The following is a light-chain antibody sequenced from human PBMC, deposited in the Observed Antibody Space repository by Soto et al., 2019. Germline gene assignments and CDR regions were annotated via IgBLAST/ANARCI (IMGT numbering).Light chain of an antibody. V-gene: IGKV1-12*01. CDR2: AAS. CDR3: QQAYSFPYT. Sequence: DIRMTQSPSSVSASVGDRVTITCRASEDIRSWLAWFQQKPGKAPKLLIYAASTLESGVPSRFSGSGSGTEFALSISSLQPEDFATYYCQQAYSFPYTFGQGTKLDI. CDR1: EDIRSW. J-gene: IGKJ2*01.